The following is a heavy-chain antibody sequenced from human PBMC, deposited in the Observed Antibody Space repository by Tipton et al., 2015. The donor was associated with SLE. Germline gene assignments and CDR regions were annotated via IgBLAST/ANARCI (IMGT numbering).Heavy chain of an antibody. D-gene: IGHD2-15*01. Sequence: TLSLTCSVSGDSLSSNTYYWGWIRQPPGKGLEWIGTIYSNGSTSSNPSLRSRVTIPVDTSNNQFSLKMRSVTAADTAVYYCARHGRLGGGLGPRGQGTRVTVSS. CDR1: GDSLSSNTYY. CDR3: ARHGRLGGGLGP. CDR2: IYSNGST. V-gene: IGHV4-39*01. J-gene: IGHJ5*02.